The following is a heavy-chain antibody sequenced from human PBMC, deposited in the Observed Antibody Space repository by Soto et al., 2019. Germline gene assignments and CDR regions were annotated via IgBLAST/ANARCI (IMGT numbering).Heavy chain of an antibody. CDR2: ISWDGADT. Sequence: PGGSLRHSCAASGLPFGDYSMHWVRQVPGKGLEKVSLISWDGADTYYADTVKGRFTVSRDNSKISLYLQMNSLTTEDTALYFFAKFGCDGSYSESHASYIRGQGTMVTVSS. CDR3: AKFGCDGSYSESHASYI. CDR1: GLPFGDYS. D-gene: IGHD1-26*01. V-gene: IGHV3-43*01. J-gene: IGHJ3*02.